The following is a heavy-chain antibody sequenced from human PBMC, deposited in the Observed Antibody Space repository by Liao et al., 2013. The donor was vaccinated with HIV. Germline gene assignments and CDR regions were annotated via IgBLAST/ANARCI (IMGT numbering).Heavy chain of an antibody. D-gene: IGHD3-3*01. CDR3: ARDRYDFWSAYPDAFDI. CDR2: IYYSGST. V-gene: IGHV4-61*10. Sequence: QVQLQESGPGLVKPSQTLSLTCTVSGGSISSGSYYWSWIRQPAGKGLEWIGYIYYSGSTNYNPSLRSRVTISVDTSKNQFSLKLSSVTAADTAVYYCARDRYDFWSAYPDAFDIWGQGTMVTVSS. CDR1: GGSISSGSYY. J-gene: IGHJ3*02.